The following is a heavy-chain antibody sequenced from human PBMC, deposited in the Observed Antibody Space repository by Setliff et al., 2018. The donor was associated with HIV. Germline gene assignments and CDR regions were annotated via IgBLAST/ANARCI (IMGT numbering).Heavy chain of an antibody. CDR3: ARGPLSGFGELLFWFDY. CDR2: TYTSGST. CDR1: GGSISSGSYY. D-gene: IGHD3-10*01. Sequence: SETLSLTCNVSGGSISSGSYYWNWIRQPAGKGLEWIGRTYTSGSTNYNPSLKSRVTISVDTSKNQFSLKLSSVTAADTAVYYCARGPLSGFGELLFWFDYWGQGTLVTVSS. J-gene: IGHJ4*02. V-gene: IGHV4-61*02.